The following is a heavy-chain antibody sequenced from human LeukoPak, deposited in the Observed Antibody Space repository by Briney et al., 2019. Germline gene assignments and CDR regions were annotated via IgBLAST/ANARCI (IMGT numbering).Heavy chain of an antibody. D-gene: IGHD2-15*01. CDR1: GFIVSDNY. CDR2: ISTTGYNT. J-gene: IGHJ4*02. V-gene: IGHV3-23*01. CDR3: LGYCSGGSCYSGAH. Sequence: PGGSLRLSCAASGFIVSDNYMSWVRQAPGQGLEWVSTISTTGYNTYYADSVKGRFTIARDNSKNTQSLHMNSLRAEDTAVYYCLGYCSGGSCYSGAHWGQGTLVTVSS.